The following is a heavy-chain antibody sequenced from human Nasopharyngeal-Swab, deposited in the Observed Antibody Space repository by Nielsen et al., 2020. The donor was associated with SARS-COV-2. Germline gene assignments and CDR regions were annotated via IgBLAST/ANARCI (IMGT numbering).Heavy chain of an antibody. CDR1: GGSFSGYS. D-gene: IGHD3-9*01. Sequence: SETLSLTCAVYGGSFSGYSWSWIRHPPGNGLEWIGEINHSGSTNYNPSLKSRVTISVDTSKNQFSLKLSPVTAADTAVYYCASHYDISFGMAFDIWGQGTMVTVSS. J-gene: IGHJ3*02. CDR3: ASHYDISFGMAFDI. V-gene: IGHV4-34*01. CDR2: INHSGST.